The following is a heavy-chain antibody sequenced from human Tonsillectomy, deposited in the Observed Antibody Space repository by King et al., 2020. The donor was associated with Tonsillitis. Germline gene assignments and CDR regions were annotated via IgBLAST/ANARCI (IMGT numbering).Heavy chain of an antibody. CDR2: IFSNDEK. CDR3: ARIREYSSSWYNWFDP. Sequence: VTLKESGPVLVEPTETLTLTCTVSGFSLSNARMGVSWIRQPPGKALEWLAHIFSNDEKSYSTSLKSRLTISKDTSKSQVVLTMTNMDPVDTATYYCARIREYSSSWYNWFDPWGQGTLVTVSS. CDR1: GFSLSNARMG. V-gene: IGHV2-26*01. D-gene: IGHD6-13*01. J-gene: IGHJ5*02.